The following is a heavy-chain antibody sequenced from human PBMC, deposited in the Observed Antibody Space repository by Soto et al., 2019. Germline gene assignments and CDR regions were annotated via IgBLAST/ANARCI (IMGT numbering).Heavy chain of an antibody. V-gene: IGHV1-2*02. Sequence: ASVKVACKASGYTFTGYYMHWVLQAPGQGLEWMGWINPNSGGTNYAQKFQGRVTMTRDTSISTAYMELSRLRSDETAVYYCARERILTGYTYYYYYGMDVWRQGTTVTVSS. CDR1: GYTFTGYY. D-gene: IGHD3-9*01. CDR2: INPNSGGT. CDR3: ARERILTGYTYYYYYGMDV. J-gene: IGHJ6*02.